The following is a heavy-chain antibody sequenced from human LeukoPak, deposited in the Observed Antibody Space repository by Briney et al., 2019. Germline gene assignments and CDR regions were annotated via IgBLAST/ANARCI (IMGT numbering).Heavy chain of an antibody. Sequence: GGSLRLSCAASGLAFSAYKMHWVRQAPRKGLVWVSRISTDGYTTDYADFVQGRFTASRDDTKNTWSLEMNSLRAEDTAVYYCVVGGSPGYWGQGTLVTVSS. D-gene: IGHD2-15*01. CDR2: ISTDGYTT. V-gene: IGHV3-74*01. CDR1: GLAFSAYK. CDR3: VVGGSPGY. J-gene: IGHJ4*02.